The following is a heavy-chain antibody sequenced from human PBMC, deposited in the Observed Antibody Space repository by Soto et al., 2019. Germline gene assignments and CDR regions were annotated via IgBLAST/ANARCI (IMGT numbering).Heavy chain of an antibody. V-gene: IGHV4-39*01. CDR1: GGSISSSSYY. Sequence: ETLSLTCTVSGGSISSSSYYWGWIRQPPGKGLEWIGSIYYSGSTYYNPSLKSRVTISEDTSKNQFSLKLSSVTAADTAVYYCARHEAPSGWYFDYWGQGTLVTVSS. CDR3: ARHEAPSGWYFDY. J-gene: IGHJ4*02. D-gene: IGHD6-19*01. CDR2: IYYSGST.